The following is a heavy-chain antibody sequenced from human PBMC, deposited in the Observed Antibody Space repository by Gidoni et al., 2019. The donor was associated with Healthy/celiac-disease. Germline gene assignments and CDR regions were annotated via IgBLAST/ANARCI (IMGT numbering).Heavy chain of an antibody. CDR3: TRLGDYDILTGYS. CDR1: GFTFGDYA. J-gene: IGHJ5*02. Sequence: EVQLVESGGGLVQPGRSLRLSCTASGFTFGDYAMSWVRQAPGKGLEWVGFIRSKAYGGTTEYAASVKGRFTISRDDSKSIAYLQMNSLKTEDTAVYYCTRLGDYDILTGYSWGQGTLVTVSS. CDR2: IRSKAYGGTT. V-gene: IGHV3-49*04. D-gene: IGHD3-9*01.